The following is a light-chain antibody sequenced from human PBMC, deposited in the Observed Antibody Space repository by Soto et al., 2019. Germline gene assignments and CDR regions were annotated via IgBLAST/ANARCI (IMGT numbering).Light chain of an antibody. CDR2: SNN. CDR1: SSNIGSDS. J-gene: IGLJ2*01. CDR3: ASWDDSLNGVV. Sequence: QSVLTQPPSASGAPGQRVTISCSGSSSNIGSDSVSWYQQLPGTAPKLLIYSNNLRPSGVPDRFSGSKSGTSASLAISGLQSEDEADYHCASWDDSLNGVVFGGGTKLTVL. V-gene: IGLV1-44*01.